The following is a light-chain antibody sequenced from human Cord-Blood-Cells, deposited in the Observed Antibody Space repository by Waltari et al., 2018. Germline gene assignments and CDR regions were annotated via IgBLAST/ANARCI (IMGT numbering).Light chain of an antibody. V-gene: IGKV3-20*01. CDR2: GAS. Sequence: EIVLTQSPGTLSLSPGERATLSCRASQSVSSSYLAWYQQKPGQAPRLLIYGASSRATGIPDRFSGSGSGADFTLTISRLAPEDFAVYYCQKYGSSPITSGQGTRLEIK. CDR1: QSVSSSY. CDR3: QKYGSSPIT. J-gene: IGKJ5*01.